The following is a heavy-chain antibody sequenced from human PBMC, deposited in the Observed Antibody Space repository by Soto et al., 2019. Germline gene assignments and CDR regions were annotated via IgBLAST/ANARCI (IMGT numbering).Heavy chain of an antibody. CDR2: ISAYNGNT. CDR1: GYTFTSYG. D-gene: IGHD1-1*01. V-gene: IGHV1-18*01. CDR3: ARDTIADWKPWLDYYYMDV. Sequence: ASVKVSCKASGYTFTSYGISWVRQAPGQGLEWMGWISAYNGNTNYAQKLQGRVTMTTDTSTSTAYMELRSLRSDDTAVYYCARDTIADWKPWLDYYYMDVWGKGTTVTVSS. J-gene: IGHJ6*03.